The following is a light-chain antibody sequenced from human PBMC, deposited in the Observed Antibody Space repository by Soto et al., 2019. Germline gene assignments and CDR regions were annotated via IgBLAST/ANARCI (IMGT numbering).Light chain of an antibody. CDR1: RSVSNY. V-gene: IGKV3-11*01. CDR3: PHRGSSPFT. Sequence: LTETPLCRPRCHGQRVTLSCRDRRSVSNYLAWYQQKPGQAPRLLIYGASNRATDIPDRFSGSGSGTDFTLTISRLEPEEFAVYYCPHRGSSPFTFGQGPRLEIK. CDR2: GAS. J-gene: IGKJ5*01.